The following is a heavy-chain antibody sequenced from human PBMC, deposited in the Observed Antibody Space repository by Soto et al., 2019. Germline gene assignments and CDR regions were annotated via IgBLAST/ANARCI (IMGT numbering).Heavy chain of an antibody. D-gene: IGHD4-17*01. Sequence: GGSLRLSCAASGFTFTNYAMSWVRQAPGKGLEWVSSISANGGSTYYADSVKGRLTISRDNSKNTLYLQVNSLGAEDTAVYYCAKVRGDEGWFDPWGQGTLVTVSS. V-gene: IGHV3-23*01. CDR1: GFTFTNYA. CDR2: ISANGGST. J-gene: IGHJ5*02. CDR3: AKVRGDEGWFDP.